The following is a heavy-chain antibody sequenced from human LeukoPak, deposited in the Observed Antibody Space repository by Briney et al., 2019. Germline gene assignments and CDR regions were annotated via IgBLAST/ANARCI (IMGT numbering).Heavy chain of an antibody. J-gene: IGHJ4*02. Sequence: ASVKVSCKASGYTFTTYDINWVRQATGQGLEWMGWMNPNSGNTGYAQRFQGRVIMTRNTSISTAYMELSSLRSEDTAVYYCARGGGTYYYDSSGYKSDYWGQGTLVTVSS. CDR1: GYTFTTYD. CDR3: ARGGGTYYYDSSGYKSDY. CDR2: MNPNSGNT. V-gene: IGHV1-8*01. D-gene: IGHD3-22*01.